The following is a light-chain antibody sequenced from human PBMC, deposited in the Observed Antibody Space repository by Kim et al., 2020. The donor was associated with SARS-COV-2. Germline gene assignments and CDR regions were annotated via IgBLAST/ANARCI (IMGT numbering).Light chain of an antibody. CDR3: PAWYSSTVV. CDR2: QDS. V-gene: IGLV3-1*01. J-gene: IGLJ3*02. Sequence: SYELTQPPSVSVSPVQTASITCSGDKLGDKYACWYQQKPGQSPVLVIYQDSKRPSGLPERSSGSNSGNTATLTISGTQAMDEAYYYCPAWYSSTVVFVGG. CDR1: KLGDKY.